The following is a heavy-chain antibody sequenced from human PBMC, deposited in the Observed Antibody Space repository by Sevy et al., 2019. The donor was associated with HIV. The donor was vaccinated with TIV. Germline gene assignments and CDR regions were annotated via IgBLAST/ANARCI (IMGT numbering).Heavy chain of an antibody. D-gene: IGHD5-18*01. Sequence: ASVKVSCKASGYTFTNYHINWVRQATGQGLEWMGWMNPNSGDTAYTQKFQGRVTMTRNTSIRTAYMKLTSLRSEDTAVYYCARGGIQLNAFDIWGQGTLVTVSS. V-gene: IGHV1-8*01. CDR2: MNPNSGDT. J-gene: IGHJ3*02. CDR3: ARGGIQLNAFDI. CDR1: GYTFTNYH.